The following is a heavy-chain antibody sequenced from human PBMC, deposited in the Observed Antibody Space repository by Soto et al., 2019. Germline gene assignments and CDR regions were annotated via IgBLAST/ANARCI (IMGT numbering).Heavy chain of an antibody. CDR2: IWYDGSNK. V-gene: IGHV3-33*01. CDR1: GFTFSSYG. Sequence: QVQLVEYGGGVVQPGRSLRLSCAASGFTFSSYGMHWVRQAPGKGLGWVAVIWYDGSNKYYADSVKGRFTISRDNSKKTLYLQMDSQRDDDTAVYYCARGKVVAATRRAEYFQHWGQGTLVTVSS. CDR3: ARGKVVAATRRAEYFQH. D-gene: IGHD2-15*01. J-gene: IGHJ1*01.